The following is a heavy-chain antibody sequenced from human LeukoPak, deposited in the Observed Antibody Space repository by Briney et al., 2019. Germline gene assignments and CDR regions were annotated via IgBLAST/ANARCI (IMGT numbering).Heavy chain of an antibody. CDR1: GVSIRGDTYY. V-gene: IGHV4-39*01. D-gene: IGHD6-19*01. J-gene: IGHJ6*03. CDR2: YHIGNT. CDR3: ARLWDSTGLYFYYYMDV. Sequence: PSETLSLTCTVSGVSIRGDTYYWGWIRQPPGKGLEWIGNYHIGNTYYNPSLKSRVTISEDTSKNQFSLRVNSVTAADTAVNYCARLWDSTGLYFYYYMDVWGEGTTVTVSS.